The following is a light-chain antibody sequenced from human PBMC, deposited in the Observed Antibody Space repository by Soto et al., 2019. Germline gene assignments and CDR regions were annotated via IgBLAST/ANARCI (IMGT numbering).Light chain of an antibody. CDR2: DAS. Sequence: EIFLTQAPDTLSLSPRELATLTHRASQSVTNYIAWYQQRPGQAPRLLIYDASNRATGVPARFSGSRSGTDFTLTISDLEPADFGLYYCQQRLNWPRTFGQGTKVDIK. V-gene: IGKV3-11*01. CDR1: QSVTNY. J-gene: IGKJ1*01. CDR3: QQRLNWPRT.